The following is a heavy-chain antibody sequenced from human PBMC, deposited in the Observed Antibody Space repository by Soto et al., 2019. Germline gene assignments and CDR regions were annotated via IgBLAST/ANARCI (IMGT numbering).Heavy chain of an antibody. Sequence: EVQLVESGGGLVQPGGSLRLSCAASGFTFSSYEMNWVRQAPGKGLEWVSYISSSGSTIYYADSVKGRFTISRDNAKNSRYLQINSLRAEDTAVYYCARDMGVSLEWLFPRNYYYYDGMDVWGQGTTVTVSS. V-gene: IGHV3-48*03. CDR2: ISSSGSTI. CDR3: ARDMGVSLEWLFPRNYYYYDGMDV. J-gene: IGHJ6*02. CDR1: GFTFSSYE. D-gene: IGHD3-3*01.